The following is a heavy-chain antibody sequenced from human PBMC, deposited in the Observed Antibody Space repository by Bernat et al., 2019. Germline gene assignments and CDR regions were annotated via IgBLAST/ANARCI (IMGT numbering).Heavy chain of an antibody. J-gene: IGHJ4*02. CDR1: GFTFRNYW. V-gene: IGHV3-7*03. CDR2: IKEDGSEK. CDR3: ASLSSGNSPDY. Sequence: EVQVVESGGGLVQPGGSLRLSCAASGFTFRNYWMSWVRQAPGKGLEWVANIKEDGSEKYYGDSVRGRFTISRDNGKNSLYLQMNSLRAEDTAVYYCASLSSGNSPDYWGQGTLVTVSS. D-gene: IGHD3-22*01.